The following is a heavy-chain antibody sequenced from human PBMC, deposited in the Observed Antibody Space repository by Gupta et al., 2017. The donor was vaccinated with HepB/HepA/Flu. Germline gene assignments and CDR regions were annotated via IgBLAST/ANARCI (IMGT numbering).Heavy chain of an antibody. CDR3: ARDWGGLGYCSSTSCRYYFDY. V-gene: IGHV1-18*01. CDR1: GYTFTSYG. D-gene: IGHD2-2*01. CDR2: ISAYNGNT. J-gene: IGHJ4*02. Sequence: QVQLVQSGAEVKKPGASVKVSCKASGYTFTSYGISWVRQAPGQGLEWMGWISAYNGNTNYAQKLQGRVTMTTDTSTSTAYMELRSLRSDDTAVYYCARDWGGLGYCSSTSCRYYFDYWGQGTLVTVSS.